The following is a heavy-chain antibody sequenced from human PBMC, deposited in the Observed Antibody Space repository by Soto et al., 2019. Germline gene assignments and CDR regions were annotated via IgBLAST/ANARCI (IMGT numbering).Heavy chain of an antibody. CDR1: DNTFTHYG. D-gene: IGHD2-8*02. Sequence: ASVKVSCKSSDNTFTHYGINWVRQAPGQGLEWMGWISGYNGNTKYAQKFQDRVTMTADTSTRTAFMEVRSLTSDDTGVYFCAATGGNYFGLDVWGQRTTVTV. V-gene: IGHV1-18*01. J-gene: IGHJ6*02. CDR3: AATGGNYFGLDV. CDR2: ISGYNGNT.